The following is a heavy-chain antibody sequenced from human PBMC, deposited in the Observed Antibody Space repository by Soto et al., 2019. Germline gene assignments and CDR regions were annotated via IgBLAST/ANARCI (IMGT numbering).Heavy chain of an antibody. D-gene: IGHD3-10*01. V-gene: IGHV4-59*01. CDR3: ARVIWFRYQSYRFCMTV. Sequence: PSETLSLTCTASGGSISNYYWSWIRQPPGKGLEWIGYIYYSGSTNYNPSLKRRVTTSVDTPKNQFSLKLSSVTAAHTAVYYCARVIWFRYQSYRFCMTVWGQGTTVSVS. CDR1: GGSISNYY. CDR2: IYYSGST. J-gene: IGHJ6*02.